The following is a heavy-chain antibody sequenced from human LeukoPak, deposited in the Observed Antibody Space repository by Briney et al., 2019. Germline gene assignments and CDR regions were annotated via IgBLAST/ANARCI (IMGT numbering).Heavy chain of an antibody. Sequence: GGALRLSCAASGFTFSRYGMHWVRQSPGKGLQWVAAIWYDGTNTYYEDSVKGRFTISRDKSKNMVYLEMNSLRADDTAVYYRARGMKEGYSYDMDLKWYFDYWGQGNLVTVSS. D-gene: IGHD5-18*01. CDR2: IWYDGTNT. CDR1: GFTFSRYG. J-gene: IGHJ4*02. V-gene: IGHV3-33*01. CDR3: ARGMKEGYSYDMDLKWYFDY.